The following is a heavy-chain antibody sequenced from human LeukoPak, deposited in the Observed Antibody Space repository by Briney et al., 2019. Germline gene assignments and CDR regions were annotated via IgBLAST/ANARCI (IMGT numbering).Heavy chain of an antibody. D-gene: IGHD2-2*01. V-gene: IGHV4-4*08. CDR3: ARGGEYCSSTSCYGRFDY. J-gene: IGHJ4*02. CDR2: IYTSGST. Sequence: SETLSLTCAVYGESFSGYYWSWIRQPPGKGLEWIGRIYTSGSTNYNPSLKSRVTISVDTSKNQFSLKLSSVTAADTAVYYCARGGEYCSSTSCYGRFDYWGQGILVTVSS. CDR1: GESFSGYY.